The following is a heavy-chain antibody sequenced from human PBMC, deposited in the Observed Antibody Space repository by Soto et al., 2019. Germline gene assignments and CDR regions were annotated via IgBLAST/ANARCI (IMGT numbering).Heavy chain of an antibody. Sequence: GSLLLACAASGFTFSSYGMHGVRQAPGRGLEWVAVISHDGSNKYYADSVRGRFTISRDNSKNTLYLQVNSLRAEDTALYYCATEWSSSATEFDFWGQGALVTVYS. J-gene: IGHJ4*02. V-gene: IGHV3-30*03. CDR1: GFTFSSYG. D-gene: IGHD6-6*01. CDR2: ISHDGSNK. CDR3: ATEWSSSATEFDF.